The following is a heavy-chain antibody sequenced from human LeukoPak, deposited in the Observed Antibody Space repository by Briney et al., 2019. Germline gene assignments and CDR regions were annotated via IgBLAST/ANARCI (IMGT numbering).Heavy chain of an antibody. J-gene: IGHJ6*03. CDR3: ARLRRRSNQSYYMDV. D-gene: IGHD6-13*01. Sequence: SETLSLTCTVSGGSISSSSYYWGWIRQPPGKGLEWIGSIYYSGSTYYNPSLKSRVTMSVDTSKNQFSLKLSSVTAADTAVYYCARLRRRSNQSYYMDVWGKGTTVTISS. CDR2: IYYSGST. CDR1: GGSISSSSYY. V-gene: IGHV4-39*01.